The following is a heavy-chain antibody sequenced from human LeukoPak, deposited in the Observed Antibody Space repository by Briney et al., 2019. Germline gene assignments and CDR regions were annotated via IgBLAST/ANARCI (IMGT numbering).Heavy chain of an antibody. V-gene: IGHV4-31*03. CDR2: IYYSGSP. D-gene: IGHD3-10*01. Sequence: PSETLSLTCTVSGGSISSGGYYWSWIRQHPGKGLGWIGYIYYSGSPYYNPSLKSRVTISVDTSKNQFSLKLSSVTAADTAVYYCARVPVHLWFGELLRQDDAFDIWGQGTMVTVSS. CDR3: ARVPVHLWFGELLRQDDAFDI. CDR1: GGSISSGGYY. J-gene: IGHJ3*02.